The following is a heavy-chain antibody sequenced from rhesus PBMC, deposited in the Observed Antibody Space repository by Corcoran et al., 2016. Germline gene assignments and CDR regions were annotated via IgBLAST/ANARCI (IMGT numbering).Heavy chain of an antibody. D-gene: IGHD6-37*01. CDR2: RSGSSGST. J-gene: IGHJ4*01. CDR1: GGSVSSSNW. Sequence: QVQLQESGPRLVKPSETLSLTCAVSGGSVSSSNWWSWIRQPPGKGLEWIGYRSGSSGSTYYHPSLKSRVTISTDPYKNQFSLKLSSVTAADTAVYYCAREGGGWSLDYWGQGVLVTVSS. V-gene: IGHV4-65*01. CDR3: AREGGGWSLDY.